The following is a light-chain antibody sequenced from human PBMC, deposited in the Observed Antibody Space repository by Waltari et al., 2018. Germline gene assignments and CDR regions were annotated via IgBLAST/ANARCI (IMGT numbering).Light chain of an antibody. V-gene: IGKV2-29*02. CDR1: QTLLHTDGKTY. CDR2: EVS. J-gene: IGKJ4*01. Sequence: EIVMTQTPLSLSVTPREPASLSCKSNQTLLHTDGKTYLQWYLHKAGHSPQLLIYEVSTRFSGVPDRFSGSGSGTDFTLKISRVEAEDVGFYYCMQGVNLPLTFGGGTKVEI. CDR3: MQGVNLPLT.